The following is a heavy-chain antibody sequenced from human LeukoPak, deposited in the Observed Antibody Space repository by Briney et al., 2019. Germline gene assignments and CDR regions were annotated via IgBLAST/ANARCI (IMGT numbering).Heavy chain of an antibody. V-gene: IGHV4-39*07. Sequence: SETLSLTCTVSGGSISSSNYYWGWIRQPPGEGLEWIGSIYYSGSTYYNPSLKSRVAISVDKSENHISLKLTSVTAADTAVYYCAREGGPYRPLDYSGQGTLVTVAS. CDR2: IYYSGST. CDR3: AREGGPYRPLDY. J-gene: IGHJ4*02. CDR1: GGSISSSNYY.